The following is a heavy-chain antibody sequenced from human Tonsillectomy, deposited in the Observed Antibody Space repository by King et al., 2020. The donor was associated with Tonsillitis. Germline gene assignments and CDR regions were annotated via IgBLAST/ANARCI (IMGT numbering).Heavy chain of an antibody. CDR2: ISYDGSNK. CDR3: ARDFRVLRFLEWSREGDAFDI. CDR1: GFTFSSYA. J-gene: IGHJ3*02. V-gene: IGHV3-30-3*01. Sequence: VQLVESGGGVVQPGRSLRLSCAASGFTFSSYAMHWVRQAPGKGLEWVAVISYDGSNKYCIDSVKGRFTISRDNSKNTLYLQMNSLRPEDTAVYYCARDFRVLRFLEWSREGDAFDIWGQGTMVTVSA. D-gene: IGHD3-3*01.